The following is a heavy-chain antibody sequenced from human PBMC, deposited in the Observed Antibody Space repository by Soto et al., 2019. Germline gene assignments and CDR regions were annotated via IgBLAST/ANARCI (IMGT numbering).Heavy chain of an antibody. V-gene: IGHV4-34*01. J-gene: IGHJ4*02. CDR1: GFTFSSYA. CDR2: INHSGST. D-gene: IGHD4-17*01. CDR3: ATGLYGDSLPYYFDY. Sequence: PGGSLRLSCAASGFTFSSYAVSWVRQAPGKGLEWIGEINHSGSTNYNPSLKSRVTISVDTSKNQFSLKLSSVTAADTAVYYCATGLYGDSLPYYFDYWGQGTLVTVSS.